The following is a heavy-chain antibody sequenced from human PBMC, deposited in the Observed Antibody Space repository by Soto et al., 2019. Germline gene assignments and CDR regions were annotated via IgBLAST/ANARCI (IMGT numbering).Heavy chain of an antibody. J-gene: IGHJ5*02. CDR3: SRQWNPRNWFDP. CDR1: GFTFSSYS. D-gene: IGHD1-1*01. CDR2: ISSSSSTI. V-gene: IGHV3-48*02. Sequence: EVQLVESGEGLVQPGGSLRLSCAASGFTFSSYSMNWVRQAPGTGLEGVSYISSSSSTIYYADSVKGRFTISRDNAKNSLYLQMSSLRDADTAVYYCSRQWNPRNWFDPCRQGTLVTDSS.